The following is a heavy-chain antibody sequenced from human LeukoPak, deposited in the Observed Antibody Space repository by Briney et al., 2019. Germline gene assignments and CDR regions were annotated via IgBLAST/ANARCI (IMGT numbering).Heavy chain of an antibody. J-gene: IGHJ4*02. CDR2: ISSSGSTI. D-gene: IGHD6-13*01. Sequence: GGSLRLSCAASGFTFSDYYMSWIRQAPGKGLEWVSYISSSGSTIYYADSVKGRFTISWDNAKNSLYLQMNSLRAEDTAVYYCARSGEPYSSSYFDYWGQGTLVTVSS. CDR1: GFTFSDYY. V-gene: IGHV3-11*04. CDR3: ARSGEPYSSSYFDY.